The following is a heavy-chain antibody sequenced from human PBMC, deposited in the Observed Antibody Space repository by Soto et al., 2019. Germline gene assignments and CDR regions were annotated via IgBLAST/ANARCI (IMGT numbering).Heavy chain of an antibody. V-gene: IGHV3-23*01. CDR3: AKFRGPSYSYYSMDV. CDR1: GFTFGSYA. J-gene: IGHJ6*03. CDR2: ISGSGRTT. D-gene: IGHD3-16*01. Sequence: EVQLLESGGGLVQPGGSLRLSCADSGFTFGSYAMNWLRQAPGRGLERVSFISGSGRTTYYADSVKGRFTVSRDNSKNTLYLQMNSLRAEDTALYYCAKFRGPSYSYYSMDVWGKGTTVTVSS.